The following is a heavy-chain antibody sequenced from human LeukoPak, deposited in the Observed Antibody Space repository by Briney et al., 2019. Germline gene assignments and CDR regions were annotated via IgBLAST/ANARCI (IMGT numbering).Heavy chain of an antibody. V-gene: IGHV3-74*01. J-gene: IGHJ4*02. D-gene: IGHD3-22*01. CDR1: GFTFRSHW. Sequence: GGSLRLSCVASGFTFRSHWMHWVRQAPGKGLIWVSRIDGDESATYYGDSVKGRFTISRDNAKNTLYLQMNSLRVEDTAVYYCVRTHSSGYYYFDSWGQGTLVTVSS. CDR3: VRTHSSGYYYFDS. CDR2: IDGDESAT.